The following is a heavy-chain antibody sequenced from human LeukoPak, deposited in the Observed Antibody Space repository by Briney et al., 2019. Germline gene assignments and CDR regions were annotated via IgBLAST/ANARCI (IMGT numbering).Heavy chain of an antibody. D-gene: IGHD2-15*01. Sequence: ASVKVSCKASGYTFTGYYMHWARQAPGQGLEWMGWINPNSGGTNYAQKFQGRVTMTRDTSISTAYMELSRLRSDDTAVYYCARGGCSGGSCYNWFDPWGQGTLVTVSS. J-gene: IGHJ5*02. CDR2: INPNSGGT. V-gene: IGHV1-2*02. CDR1: GYTFTGYY. CDR3: ARGGCSGGSCYNWFDP.